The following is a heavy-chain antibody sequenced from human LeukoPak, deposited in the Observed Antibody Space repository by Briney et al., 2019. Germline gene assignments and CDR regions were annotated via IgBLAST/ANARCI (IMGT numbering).Heavy chain of an antibody. Sequence: GGSLRLSCAASGFTFSGHSMNWVRQAPGKGLEWVSSISSSTSYIYYADSVKGRFTISRDNAKNSLFLQMNSLRAEDTAVYYCARVGYYCGMDVWGQGTTVTVSS. V-gene: IGHV3-21*01. CDR2: ISSSTSYI. J-gene: IGHJ6*02. CDR1: GFTFSGHS. CDR3: ARVGYYCGMDV.